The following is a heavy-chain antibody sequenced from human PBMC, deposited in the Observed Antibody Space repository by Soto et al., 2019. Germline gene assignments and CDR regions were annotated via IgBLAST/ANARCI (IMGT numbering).Heavy chain of an antibody. CDR1: GYTFTGYY. CDR3: AIPTHSASYGMDV. D-gene: IGHD2-2*01. CDR2: INPNSGGT. Sequence: ASVKVSCKASGYTFTGYYMHWVRQAPGQGLEWMGWINPNSGGTNYAQKFQGRDTMTRDTSISTAYMELSRLRSDDTAVYYCAIPTHSASYGMDVWGQGXTVTVYS. J-gene: IGHJ6*02. V-gene: IGHV1-2*02.